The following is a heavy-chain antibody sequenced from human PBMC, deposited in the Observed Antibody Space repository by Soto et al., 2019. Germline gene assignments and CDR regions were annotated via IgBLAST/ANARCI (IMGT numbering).Heavy chain of an antibody. V-gene: IGHV4-34*01. CDR2: INHSGST. J-gene: IGHJ6*02. D-gene: IGHD6-19*01. Sequence: PSETLSLTCAFYGLSFSGYYWSWIRQPPGKGLEWIGEINHSGSTNYNPSLKSRVTISVDTSKNQFSLKLSSVTAADTAVYYCARGPRSGWYTPWGQGTTVTVSS. CDR3: ARGPRSGWYTP. CDR1: GLSFSGYY.